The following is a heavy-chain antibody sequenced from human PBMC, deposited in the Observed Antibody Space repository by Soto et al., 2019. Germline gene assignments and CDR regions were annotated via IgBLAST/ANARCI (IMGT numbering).Heavy chain of an antibody. V-gene: IGHV1-69*01. CDR1: GGTLNKHA. CDR3: ARGGTSGWLKGAYDV. D-gene: IGHD6-13*01. CDR2: IIPMFGIP. J-gene: IGHJ3*01. Sequence: QVQLVQSGAEVKKPGSSVKVSCKASGGTLNKHAITWVRRAPGQGLEWLGGIIPMFGIPNYPQKFQGRVTITVDDSTNTSHMELHSLTSDDTAVYYCARGGTSGWLKGAYDVWGQGIMVTVSS.